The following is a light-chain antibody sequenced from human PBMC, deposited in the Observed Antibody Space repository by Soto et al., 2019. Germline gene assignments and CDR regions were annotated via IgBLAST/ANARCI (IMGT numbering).Light chain of an antibody. CDR1: QSINIW. V-gene: IGKV1-5*01. J-gene: IGKJ4*01. CDR2: DAS. Sequence: DIQMTQSPSTLSASVGDRVTITCRASQSINIWLAWYQQKPGKAAKLLIYDASGLQSGVPSRFRGSTSGTEFTLTISSLQPDDFATYYCQQYNSYSRSFGGGTKVEIK. CDR3: QQYNSYSRS.